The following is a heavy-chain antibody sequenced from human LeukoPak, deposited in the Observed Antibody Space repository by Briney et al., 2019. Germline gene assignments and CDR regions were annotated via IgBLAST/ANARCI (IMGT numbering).Heavy chain of an antibody. Sequence: EASETLSLTCTVSAGSISSYYGSWLRQPPGKGLEWVGYIYYSGSTNYNPSLKSRVTISVDTSKNQFSLTLDSVTAVHTALYYCAISRSCSGGTCNRSFDNLGDRTPVTVSS. CDR3: AISRSCSGGTCNRSFDN. D-gene: IGHD2-15*01. J-gene: IGHJ4*01. CDR2: IYYSGST. CDR1: AGSISSYY. V-gene: IGHV4-59*08.